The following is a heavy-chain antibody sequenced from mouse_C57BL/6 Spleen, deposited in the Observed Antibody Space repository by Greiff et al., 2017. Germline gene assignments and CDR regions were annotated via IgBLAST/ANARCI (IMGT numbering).Heavy chain of an antibody. CDR3: ARQNGNYAMDY. V-gene: IGHV5-15*01. J-gene: IGHJ4*01. CDR1: GFTFSDYG. Sequence: DVKLLESGGGLVQPGGSLKLSCAASGFTFSDYGMAWVRQAPRKGPEWVAFISNLAYSIYYADTVTGRFTISRENAKNTLYLEMSSLRSEDTAMYYCARQNGNYAMDYWGQGTSVTVSS. CDR2: ISNLAYSI. D-gene: IGHD2-1*01.